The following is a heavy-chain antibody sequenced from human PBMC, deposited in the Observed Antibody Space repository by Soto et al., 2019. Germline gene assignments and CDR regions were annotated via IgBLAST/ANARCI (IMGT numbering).Heavy chain of an antibody. V-gene: IGHV1-46*03. CDR3: ARDRNLETSAWARDY. J-gene: IGHJ4*02. CDR1: VYTFTSHY. CDR2: INANSGTT. D-gene: IGHD6-19*01. Sequence: QVQLVQSGAEVKKPGAAVEVSCKASVYTFTSHYVHWVRQAPGQGLEWMGLINANSGTTSYAQKFQGRVTMTRDTSTRTVYMELSSLRFEDTAVYYCARDRNLETSAWARDYWGQGTMVTVSS.